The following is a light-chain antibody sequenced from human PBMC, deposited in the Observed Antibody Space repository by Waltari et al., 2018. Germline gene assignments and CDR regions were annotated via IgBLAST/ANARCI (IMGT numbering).Light chain of an antibody. J-gene: IGLJ2*01. Sequence: QSALTQPASVSGSPGQSITISCTGTSSDVGGYNYASWYQQHPGKAPKLIIYEVSNRPSGVANRVSGSKSGNTASLTISGLQAEDEADYYCSSYTSSSTVVFGGGTKLTVL. V-gene: IGLV2-14*01. CDR1: SSDVGGYNY. CDR3: SSYTSSSTVV. CDR2: EVS.